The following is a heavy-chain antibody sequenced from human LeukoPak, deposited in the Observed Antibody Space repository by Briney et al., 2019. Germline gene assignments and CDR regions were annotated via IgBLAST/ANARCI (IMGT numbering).Heavy chain of an antibody. Sequence: PGGSLRLSCAASGFTFSLYSMNWVRQAPGKGLEWVSSISSSSTYIFYADSVKGRFTIARDNAKDSLYLQMNSLRAEDTGVYYCASELHYWGPGTLVTVPS. V-gene: IGHV3-21*01. CDR3: ASELHY. CDR1: GFTFSLYS. J-gene: IGHJ4*02. CDR2: ISSSSTYI.